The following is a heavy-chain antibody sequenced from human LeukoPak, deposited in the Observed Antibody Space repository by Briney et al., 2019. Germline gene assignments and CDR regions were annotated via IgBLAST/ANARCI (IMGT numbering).Heavy chain of an antibody. D-gene: IGHD5-18*01. CDR2: IYYIGSP. J-gene: IGHJ4*02. CDR1: GGSISSYY. V-gene: IGHV4-59*08. CDR3: ASRRVVDTAMDY. Sequence: SETLSLTCTVSGGSISSYYWSWIQQPPGKGLEWIGYIYYIGSPNYNPSLKSRVTISIDTSKSQFSLKLSSVTAADTAIYYCASRRVVDTAMDYWGQGTLVTVSS.